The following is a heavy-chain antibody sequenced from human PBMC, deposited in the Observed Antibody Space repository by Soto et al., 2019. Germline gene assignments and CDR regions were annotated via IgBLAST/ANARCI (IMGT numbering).Heavy chain of an antibody. Sequence: PSETLSLTCAVYGGSFSGYYWSWIRQPPGKGLEWIGEINHSGSTNYNPSLKSRVTISVDTSKNQFSLKLSSVTAADTAVYYCARVQSNPYSSSVFDYWGQGTLVTVSS. CDR2: INHSGST. CDR1: GGSFSGYY. J-gene: IGHJ4*02. CDR3: ARVQSNPYSSSVFDY. D-gene: IGHD6-13*01. V-gene: IGHV4-34*01.